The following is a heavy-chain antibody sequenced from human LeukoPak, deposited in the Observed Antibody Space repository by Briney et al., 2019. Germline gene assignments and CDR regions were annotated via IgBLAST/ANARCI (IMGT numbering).Heavy chain of an antibody. Sequence: SETLSLTCAVSGVSISSSEWWIWVRQPPGQGLEWIGEIHRDGRTNYNPSLKSRVTISVDTSKNQFSLKLSSVTAADTAVYYCARSIEVVVITPFDYWGQGTLVTVSS. V-gene: IGHV4-4*02. CDR1: GVSISSSEW. CDR2: IHRDGRT. D-gene: IGHD3-22*01. CDR3: ARSIEVVVITPFDY. J-gene: IGHJ4*02.